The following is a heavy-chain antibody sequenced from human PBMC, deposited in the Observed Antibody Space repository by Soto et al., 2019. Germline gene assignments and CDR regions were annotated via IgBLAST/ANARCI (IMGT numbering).Heavy chain of an antibody. CDR3: ARGIGYNYGYFDY. V-gene: IGHV4-34*01. D-gene: IGHD5-18*01. CDR2: INHSGST. J-gene: IGHJ4*02. Sequence: SETLSLTCAVYGGSFSGYYWSWIRQPPGKGLEWIGEINHSGSTNYNPSLKSRVTISVDTSNNQFSLKLSSVTAADTAVYYCARGIGYNYGYFDYWGQGTLVTVSS. CDR1: GGSFSGYY.